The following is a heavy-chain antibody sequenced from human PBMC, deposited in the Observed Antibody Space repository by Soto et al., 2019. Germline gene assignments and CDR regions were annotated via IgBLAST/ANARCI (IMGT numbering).Heavy chain of an antibody. CDR2: ISSNGGST. J-gene: IGHJ6*03. V-gene: IGHV3-64*01. CDR3: ARAPSYGSGSYRFGPYYMDV. CDR1: GFTFSSYA. D-gene: IGHD3-10*01. Sequence: GGSLRLSCAASGFTFSSYAMHWVRQAPGKGLEYVSAISSNGGSTYYANSVKGRFTISRDNSKNTLYLQMGSLRAEDMAVYYCARAPSYGSGSYRFGPYYMDVWGKGTTVTVSS.